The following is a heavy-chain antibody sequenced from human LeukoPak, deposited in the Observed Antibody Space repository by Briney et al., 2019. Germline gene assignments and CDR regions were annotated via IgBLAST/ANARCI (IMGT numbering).Heavy chain of an antibody. Sequence: GGSLRLSCAASGFTFDNYRMSWVRQAPGKGLEWVSTVNADGGNTYYADSVKSRFTISRDNPKSTLILQMNSLRVEDTALYYCTKRVKYGGTWDHFADWGQGTLVTVSS. J-gene: IGHJ4*02. D-gene: IGHD1-26*01. CDR3: TKRVKYGGTWDHFAD. V-gene: IGHV3-23*01. CDR1: GFTFDNYR. CDR2: VNADGGNT.